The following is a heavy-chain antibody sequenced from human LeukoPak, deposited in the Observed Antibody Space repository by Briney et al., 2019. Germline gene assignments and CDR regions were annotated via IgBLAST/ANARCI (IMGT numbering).Heavy chain of an antibody. V-gene: IGHV4-39*07. D-gene: IGHD3-10*01. CDR1: GGSISSSSYY. CDR3: AREVRFGAFDY. CDR2: IYYSGST. J-gene: IGHJ4*02. Sequence: PSQTLSLTCTVSGGSISSSSYYWGWIRQPPGKGLEWIGSIYYSGSTYYNPSLKSRVTISVDTSKNQFSLKLSSVTAADTAVYYCAREVRFGAFDYWGQGTLVTVSS.